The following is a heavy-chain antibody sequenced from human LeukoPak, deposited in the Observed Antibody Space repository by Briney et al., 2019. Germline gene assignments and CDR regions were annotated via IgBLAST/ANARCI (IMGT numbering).Heavy chain of an antibody. Sequence: SETLSLTCTVSGGSISSYYWSWIRQPPGKGLEWIGYIYYSGSTNYNPSLKSRVTISVDTSKNQFSLKLSTVTAADTAVYYCARGPYYYDSSGYYHWGQGTLVTVSS. CDR2: IYYSGST. D-gene: IGHD3-22*01. CDR3: ARGPYYYDSSGYYH. CDR1: GGSISSYY. J-gene: IGHJ5*02. V-gene: IGHV4-59*01.